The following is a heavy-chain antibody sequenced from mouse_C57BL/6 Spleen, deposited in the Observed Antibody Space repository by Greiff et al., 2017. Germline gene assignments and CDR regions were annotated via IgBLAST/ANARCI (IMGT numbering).Heavy chain of an antibody. D-gene: IGHD1-1*01. CDR3: ARSRTTVVRYAMDY. CDR1: GYTFTDYY. CDR2: INPYNGGT. V-gene: IGHV1-19*01. J-gene: IGHJ4*01. Sequence: EVQLQQSGPVLVKPGASVKMSCKASGYTFTDYYMNWVKQSHGKSLEWIGVINPYNGGTSYNQKFKGKATLTVDKSSSTAYMELNSLTSEDSAVYYCARSRTTVVRYAMDYWGQGTSVTVSS.